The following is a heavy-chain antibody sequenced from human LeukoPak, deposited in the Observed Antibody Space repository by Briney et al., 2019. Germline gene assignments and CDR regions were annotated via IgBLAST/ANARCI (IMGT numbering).Heavy chain of an antibody. CDR1: GFTFRRYS. J-gene: IGHJ4*02. D-gene: IGHD3-22*01. CDR2: INEGSNNI. CDR3: AKSPIGYYDSSGYYYDPMIFDY. Sequence: GGSLRLSCAASGFTFRRYSMNWLRQAPGKGLEWISYINEGSNNIFYADSVKGRFTISRDNSKNTLYLQMNSLRAEDTAVYYCAKSPIGYYDSSGYYYDPMIFDYWGQGTLVTVSS. V-gene: IGHV3-23*01.